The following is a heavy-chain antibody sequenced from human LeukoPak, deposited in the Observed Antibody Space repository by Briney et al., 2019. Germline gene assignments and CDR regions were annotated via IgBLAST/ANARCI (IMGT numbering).Heavy chain of an antibody. CDR1: GFTVSSNY. CDR2: IYSGGST. D-gene: IGHD3-10*01. J-gene: IGHJ3*02. V-gene: IGHV3-53*01. CDR3: AREGRITMVRGVKGNAFDI. Sequence: PGGSLRLSCAASGFTVSSNYMSWVRQAPGKGLEWVSVIYSGGSTYYADSVKGRFTISRNNSKNTLYLQMNSLRAEDTAVYYCAREGRITMVRGVKGNAFDIWGQGTMVTVSS.